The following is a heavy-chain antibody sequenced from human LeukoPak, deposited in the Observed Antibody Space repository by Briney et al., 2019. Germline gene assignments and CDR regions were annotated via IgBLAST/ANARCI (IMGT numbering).Heavy chain of an antibody. CDR2: ISGSGGST. D-gene: IGHD3-22*01. Sequence: GGPLRLSCAASGFTFSSYAMSWVRQAPGKGLEWVSAISGSGGSTYYADSVKGRFTISRDNSKNTLYLQMNSLRAEDTAVYYRAKSGYYDSSGYIGVFRSGIDYWGQGTLVTVSS. CDR1: GFTFSSYA. J-gene: IGHJ4*02. CDR3: AKSGYYDSSGYIGVFRSGIDY. V-gene: IGHV3-23*01.